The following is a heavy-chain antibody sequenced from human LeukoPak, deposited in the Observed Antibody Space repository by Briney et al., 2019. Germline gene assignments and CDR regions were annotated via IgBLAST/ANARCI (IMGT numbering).Heavy chain of an antibody. CDR3: VQTTGWPGFDY. J-gene: IGHJ4*02. CDR2: IYSGVPT. V-gene: IGHV4-4*09. Sequence: SETLSLTCTTSGVSISRFYWSWVRQPPGKGLEWIGNIYSGVPTYFNPSLKSRVIISVDTSKNQFSLNLTSVTAADTAMYYCVQTTGWPGFDYWAQGILVTVSS. CDR1: GVSISRFY. D-gene: IGHD1-1*01.